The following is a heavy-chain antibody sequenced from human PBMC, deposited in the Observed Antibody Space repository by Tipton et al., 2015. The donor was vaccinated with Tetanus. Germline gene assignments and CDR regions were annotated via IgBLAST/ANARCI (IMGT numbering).Heavy chain of an antibody. Sequence: LRLSCSVSGDSISSGGYFWNWIRQHPEKGLEWIGYIYYSGSTYYNPSLKSRITMSVDMSKNQFSLKLSSVTAADTAVYYCARDQGGGRVVRLNWFDPWGQGTLVTVSS. V-gene: IGHV4-31*02. CDR3: ARDQGGGRVVRLNWFDP. CDR1: GDSISSGGYF. CDR2: IYYSGST. J-gene: IGHJ5*02. D-gene: IGHD6-6*01.